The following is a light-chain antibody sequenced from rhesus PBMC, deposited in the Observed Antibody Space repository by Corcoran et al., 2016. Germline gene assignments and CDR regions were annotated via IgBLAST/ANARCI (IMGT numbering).Light chain of an antibody. CDR1: QAISNF. V-gene: IGKV1S14*01. CDR3: QQHKNYPLT. CDR2: STS. J-gene: IGKJ4*01. Sequence: DVQMTQSPSSLSASVGDTVTITCRASQAISNFLAWYQHKPGKAPKPLIYSTSLLENGVPSRFSGSGSGTEFTLTISSLQPEDFVIYYCQQHKNYPLTFGGGTKVELK.